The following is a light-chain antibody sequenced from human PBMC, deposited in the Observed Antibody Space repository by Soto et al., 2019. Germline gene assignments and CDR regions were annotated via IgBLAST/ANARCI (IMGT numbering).Light chain of an antibody. CDR3: QQLTSYPPWT. J-gene: IGKJ1*01. V-gene: IGKV1-9*01. Sequence: DIQLTQSPSFLSASVGDRVTITCRASQGISSSLAWYQQKPGKVPKLLIYAASTLQSGVPSRFSGSGSGTEFTLTISSLQPEDFATYYCQQLTSYPPWTFGQGTKVEIK. CDR1: QGISSS. CDR2: AAS.